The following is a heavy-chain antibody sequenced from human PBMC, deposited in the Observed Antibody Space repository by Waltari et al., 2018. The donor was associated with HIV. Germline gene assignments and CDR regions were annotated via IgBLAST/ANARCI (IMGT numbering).Heavy chain of an antibody. J-gene: IGHJ4*02. CDR1: GFTFSNFG. D-gene: IGHD7-27*01. CDR3: VRALGDY. V-gene: IGHV3-30-3*01. CDR2: ISNDRSKK. Sequence: QVQLVESGGGVVQPGKSLRLSCAASGFTFSNFGIHWVRQAPGKGLEGVALISNDRSKKYYAVSVKGRFTISRANSQNTLYLQMNSLRPDDTAVYYCVRALGDYWGQGTLVTISS.